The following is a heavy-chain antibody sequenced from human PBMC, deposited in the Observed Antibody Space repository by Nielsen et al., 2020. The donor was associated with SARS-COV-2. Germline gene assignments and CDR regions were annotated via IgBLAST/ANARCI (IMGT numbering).Heavy chain of an antibody. V-gene: IGHV1-69*05. Sequence: SVKVSCKASGGTFSSYAISWVRQAPGQGLEWMGGIIPIFGTANYAQKFQGRVTMTRDTSISTAYMELSRLRSDDTAVYYCARVDTAHWFDPWGQGTLVTVSS. CDR1: GGTFSSYA. J-gene: IGHJ5*02. CDR2: IIPIFGTA. CDR3: ARVDTAHWFDP. D-gene: IGHD5-18*01.